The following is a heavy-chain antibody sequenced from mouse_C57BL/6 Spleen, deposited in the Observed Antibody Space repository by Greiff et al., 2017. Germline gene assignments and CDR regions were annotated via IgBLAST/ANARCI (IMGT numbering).Heavy chain of an antibody. Sequence: QVQLQQPGPELVKPGASVKLSCKASGYTFTSYWMHWVKQRPGQGLEWIGNINPSNGGTNYNEKFKSKATLTVDKSSSTAYMQLSSLTSEDSAVYYCARSMAWVYYFDYWGQGTTLTVSS. V-gene: IGHV1-53*01. CDR1: GYTFTSYW. J-gene: IGHJ2*01. D-gene: IGHD2-3*01. CDR3: ARSMAWVYYFDY. CDR2: INPSNGGT.